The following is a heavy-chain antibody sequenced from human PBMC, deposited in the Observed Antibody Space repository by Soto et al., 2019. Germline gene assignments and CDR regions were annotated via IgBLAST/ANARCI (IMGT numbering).Heavy chain of an antibody. CDR1: GCTFSSYA. CDR2: IIPIFGTA. J-gene: IGHJ4*01. D-gene: IGHD3-9*01. V-gene: IGHV1-69*13. Sequence: SVKVSCKASGCTFSSYAISWVRQAPGQGLEWMRGIIPIFGTANYAQKFQGRVTITADESTSTAYMELNNLKTDYTAVYYCTTDSYFTRKLVRFDYWGLGTLVTVSS. CDR3: TTDSYFTRKLVRFDY.